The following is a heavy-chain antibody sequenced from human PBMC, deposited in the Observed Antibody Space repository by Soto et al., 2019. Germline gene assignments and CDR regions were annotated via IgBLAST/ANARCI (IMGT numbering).Heavy chain of an antibody. V-gene: IGHV1-69*13. CDR2: IIPIFGTA. CDR1: GGTFSSYA. J-gene: IGHJ4*02. CDR3: ASLEATVTIGYFDY. D-gene: IGHD4-17*01. Sequence: SVKVSCKASGGTFSSYAISWVRQAPGQGLEWMGGIIPIFGTANYAQKFQGRVTITADESTSTAYMELSSLRSEDTAVYYCASLEATVTIGYFDYWGQGTLVTVSS.